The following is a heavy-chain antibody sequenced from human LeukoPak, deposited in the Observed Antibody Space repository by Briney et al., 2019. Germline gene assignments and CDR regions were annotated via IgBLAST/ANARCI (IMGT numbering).Heavy chain of an antibody. CDR2: IIPIFGTA. D-gene: IGHD3-10*01. V-gene: IGHV1-69*05. Sequence: SSVKVSCKASGGTFSSYAISWVRQAPGQGLEWMGRIIPIFGTANYAQKFQGRVTITTDESTSTAYMELSSLRSEDTAVYYCARDLPLRSGWFDPWGQGTLVTVSS. CDR3: ARDLPLRSGWFDP. CDR1: GGTFSSYA. J-gene: IGHJ5*02.